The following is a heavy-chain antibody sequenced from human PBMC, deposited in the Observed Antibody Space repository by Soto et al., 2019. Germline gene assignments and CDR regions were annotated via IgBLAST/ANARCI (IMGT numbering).Heavy chain of an antibody. Sequence: SETLSLTCTVSGGSISSGGYYWSWIRQHPGKGLEWIGYIYYSGSTYYNPSLKSRVTTSVDTSKNQFSLKLSSVTAADTAVYYCARVGTSCYSCFDYWGQGTLVTVSS. CDR1: GGSISSGGYY. V-gene: IGHV4-31*03. CDR2: IYYSGST. J-gene: IGHJ4*02. CDR3: ARVGTSCYSCFDY. D-gene: IGHD2-2*01.